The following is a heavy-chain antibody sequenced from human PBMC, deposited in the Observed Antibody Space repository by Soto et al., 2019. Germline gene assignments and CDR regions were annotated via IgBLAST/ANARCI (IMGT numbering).Heavy chain of an antibody. CDR2: INPNSGGT. D-gene: IGHD2-2*01. V-gene: IGHV1-2*02. CDR1: GYTFSDYY. J-gene: IGHJ4*02. Sequence: QVQLVQSGAEVRKPGASVKVSCKASGYTFSDYYIHWVRQAPGQGLAWMGWINPNSGGTKYAPKFQGGVTMTRDTSITKAYMELSRLRSGDTAVYYCAREPAAAKPEGVDFWGQGTLVTVSS. CDR3: AREPAAAKPEGVDF.